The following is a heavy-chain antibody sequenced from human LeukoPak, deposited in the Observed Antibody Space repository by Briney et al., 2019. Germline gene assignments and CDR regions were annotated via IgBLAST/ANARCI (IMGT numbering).Heavy chain of an antibody. J-gene: IGHJ4*02. CDR1: GGSFSGYY. CDR3: ARDISYYDILTGYYSTYYFDY. D-gene: IGHD3-9*01. CDR2: INHSGST. V-gene: IGHV4-34*01. Sequence: SETLSLTCAVYGGSFSGYYWSWIRQPPGKGLEWIGEINHSGSTNYNPSLKSRVTISVDTSKNQFSLKLSSVTAADTAVYYCARDISYYDILTGYYSTYYFDYWGQGTLVTVSS.